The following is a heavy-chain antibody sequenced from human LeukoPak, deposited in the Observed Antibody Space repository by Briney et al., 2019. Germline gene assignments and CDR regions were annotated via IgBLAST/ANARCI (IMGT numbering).Heavy chain of an antibody. Sequence: SETLSFTCTVSGGSISSYYWSWIRQPPGKGLEWIAYISDIGSINYNPSLKSRVTISLDTSKNQFSPKLSSVTAADTAVYYCAGHHPRNTVDFWGQGTLVTVSS. V-gene: IGHV4-59*08. CDR3: AGHHPRNTVDF. CDR1: GGSISSYY. CDR2: ISDIGSI. J-gene: IGHJ4*02. D-gene: IGHD2/OR15-2a*01.